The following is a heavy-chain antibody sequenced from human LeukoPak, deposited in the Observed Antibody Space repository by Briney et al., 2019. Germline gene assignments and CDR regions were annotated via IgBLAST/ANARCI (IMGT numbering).Heavy chain of an antibody. Sequence: ASVKVSCKASGYTFIGHYIHWVRQAPGQGLEWMGWINPNSDATKYSQKFQGRVTMTRDTSISTTYMDLTRLTSDDTAVYYYARGPEYGGTIDYWGQGTLVTVSS. J-gene: IGHJ4*02. CDR2: INPNSDAT. CDR1: GYTFIGHY. CDR3: ARGPEYGGTIDY. D-gene: IGHD4-23*01. V-gene: IGHV1-2*02.